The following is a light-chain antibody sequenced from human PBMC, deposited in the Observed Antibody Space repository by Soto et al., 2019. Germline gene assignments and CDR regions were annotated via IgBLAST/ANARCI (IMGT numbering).Light chain of an antibody. CDR2: GAS. J-gene: IGKJ5*01. V-gene: IGKV3-15*01. Sequence: EIVMTQSPATLSVSPGERATLSCRASQSVSSNLAWYQQKPGQAPRLLIYGASTRATGIPARFSGSGCGTEFTLTISSMQSEDFAVYYCQQYNNWVPITFGQGTRLEIK. CDR1: QSVSSN. CDR3: QQYNNWVPIT.